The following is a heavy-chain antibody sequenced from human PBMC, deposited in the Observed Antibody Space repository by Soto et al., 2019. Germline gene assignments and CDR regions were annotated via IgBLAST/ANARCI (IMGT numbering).Heavy chain of an antibody. CDR2: IYCSGST. J-gene: IGHJ6*02. CDR3: ARHGSIRDGYNYYYYYGMDV. Sequence: SETLSLTCTVSGGSISSSSYYWGWIRQPPGKGLEWIGSIYCSGSTYYNPSLKSRVTISVDTSKNQFSLKLSSVTAADTAVYYCARHGSIRDGYNYYYYYGMDVWGQGTTVTVSS. V-gene: IGHV4-39*01. D-gene: IGHD5-12*01. CDR1: GGSISSSSYY.